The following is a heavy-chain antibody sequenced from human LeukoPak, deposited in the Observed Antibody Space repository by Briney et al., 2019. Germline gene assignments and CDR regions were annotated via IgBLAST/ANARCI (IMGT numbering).Heavy chain of an antibody. Sequence: PGGSLRLSCAASGFTFSDYSMNWVRQAPGKGLEWISYVGISSGNTKYADSVKGRFTISGDKAKNSLYLQMNSLRVEDTAVYYCARDPKYAFDNWGQGTLVTVSS. D-gene: IGHD2-2*01. CDR1: GFTFSDYS. V-gene: IGHV3-48*01. CDR3: ARDPKYAFDN. J-gene: IGHJ4*02. CDR2: VGISSGNT.